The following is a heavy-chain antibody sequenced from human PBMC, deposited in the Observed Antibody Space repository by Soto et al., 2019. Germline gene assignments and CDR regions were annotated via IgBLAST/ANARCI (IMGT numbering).Heavy chain of an antibody. D-gene: IGHD5-18*01. CDR1: GGSVNSGTYY. CDR3: ARARGYNNGYSSFPIEF. Sequence: QVQLQESGPGLVKPSQILSLTCSVSGGSVNSGTYYWTWIRQYPGKGLGWVGYILSSGTTFYNPSLKHRLIISVDTSNNQFSLRLSSVPAADTALYYCARARGYNNGYSSFPIEFWGQGALVTVSS. J-gene: IGHJ4*02. V-gene: IGHV4-31*03. CDR2: ILSSGTT.